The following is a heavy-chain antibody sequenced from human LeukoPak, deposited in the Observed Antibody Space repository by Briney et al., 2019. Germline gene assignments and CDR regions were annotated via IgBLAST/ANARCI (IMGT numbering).Heavy chain of an antibody. CDR1: GGTFSSYA. D-gene: IGHD6-13*01. CDR3: AREGSSTAAVYY. J-gene: IGHJ4*02. V-gene: IGHV1-18*01. Sequence: ASVKVSCKASGGTFSSYAISWVRQAPGQGLEWMGWISAYNGNTNYAQKLQGRVTMTTDTSTSTAYMELRSLRSDDTAVYYCAREGSSTAAVYYWGQGTLVTVSS. CDR2: ISAYNGNT.